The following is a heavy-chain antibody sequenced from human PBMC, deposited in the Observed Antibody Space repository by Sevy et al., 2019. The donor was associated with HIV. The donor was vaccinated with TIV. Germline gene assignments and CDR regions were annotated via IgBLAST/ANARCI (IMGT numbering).Heavy chain of an antibody. CDR3: AREGFTSSSFGWFDP. D-gene: IGHD6-13*01. V-gene: IGHV4-59*13. CDR1: GGSISYYY. J-gene: IGHJ5*02. Sequence: SETLSLTCTVSGGSISYYYWTWIRQPPGKGLEWIGYIYDSGRTNYNPSLKRRVPISVDTSKNQFSLKLSSVTAADTAVYYCAREGFTSSSFGWFDPWGQGTLVTVSS. CDR2: IYDSGRT.